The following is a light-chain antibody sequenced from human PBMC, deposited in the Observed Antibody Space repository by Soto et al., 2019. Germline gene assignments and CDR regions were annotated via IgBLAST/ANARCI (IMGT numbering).Light chain of an antibody. Sequence: QSALTQPASVSGSPGQSITISCTGTSSDVGTYNFVSWYQHHPGKAPKLMIYEVTNRPSGVSNRFSGSKSGNTASLTISGLQAEDEADYYCSSYTSRSTLYVFGTGTKVTVL. CDR3: SSYTSRSTLYV. J-gene: IGLJ1*01. V-gene: IGLV2-14*01. CDR2: EVT. CDR1: SSDVGTYNF.